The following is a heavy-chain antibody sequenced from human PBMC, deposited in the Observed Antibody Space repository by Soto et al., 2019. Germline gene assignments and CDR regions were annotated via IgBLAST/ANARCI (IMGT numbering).Heavy chain of an antibody. CDR2: INPNSGGT. Sequence: GASVKVSCKASGYSFSDYYLHWVRQAPGQGLEWMGWINPNSGGTNYAQKFQGRVTMTRDTSISTAYMELSRLRSDDTAVYYCARDVVVPAAMGGYYYYGMDVWGQGTTVTVSS. D-gene: IGHD2-2*01. V-gene: IGHV1-2*02. CDR3: ARDVVVPAAMGGYYYYGMDV. CDR1: GYSFSDYY. J-gene: IGHJ6*02.